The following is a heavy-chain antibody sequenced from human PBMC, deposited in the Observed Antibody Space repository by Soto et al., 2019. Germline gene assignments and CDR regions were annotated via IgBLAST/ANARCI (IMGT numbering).Heavy chain of an antibody. D-gene: IGHD2-2*01. V-gene: IGHV1-8*01. CDR3: ARIPGNVVVPAAISRNWFDP. CDR1: GYTFTSYD. J-gene: IGHJ5*02. CDR2: MNPNSGNT. Sequence: ASVKVSCKASGYTFTSYDINWVRQATGQGLEWMGWMNPNSGNTGYAQKFQGRVTMTRNTSISTAYMELSSLRSEDTAVYYCARIPGNVVVPAAISRNWFDPWGQGTLVTVSS.